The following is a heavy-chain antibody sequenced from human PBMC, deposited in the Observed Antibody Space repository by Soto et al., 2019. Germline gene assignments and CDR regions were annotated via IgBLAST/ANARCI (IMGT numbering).Heavy chain of an antibody. D-gene: IGHD3-22*01. V-gene: IGHV3-30*03. CDR3: ARDASYFDSSGYYPDY. CDR1: GFTFSNYG. J-gene: IGHJ4*02. Sequence: QVQLVESGGGVVQPGRSLRLSCAASGFTFSNYGMHWVRQAPGKGLEWVAVISYDASNKYYADSVKGRFTISRDNSNNTLSLQMNSLRAEDTAVYYCARDASYFDSSGYYPDYWGQGTLVTVSS. CDR2: ISYDASNK.